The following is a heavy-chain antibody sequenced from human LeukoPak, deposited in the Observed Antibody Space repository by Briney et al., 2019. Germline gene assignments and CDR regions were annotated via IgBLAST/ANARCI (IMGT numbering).Heavy chain of an antibody. CDR2: INQDGSSI. CDR1: GFTFNAYW. V-gene: IGHV3-7*01. D-gene: IGHD2-21*01. J-gene: IGHJ4*02. CDR3: ANLGPPGRDHCLES. Sequence: PGGSLRLSCAASGFTFNAYWMGWVRQAPGKGPEWVANINQDGSSIYFVDSVKGRFTISRDNAKNSLYLQMNSLRDEDTAVYYCANLGPPGRDHCLESWGQGTLVTVSS.